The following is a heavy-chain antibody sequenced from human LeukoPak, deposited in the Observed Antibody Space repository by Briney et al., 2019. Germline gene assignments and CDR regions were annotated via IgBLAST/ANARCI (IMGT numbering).Heavy chain of an antibody. CDR1: GGSISTNC. J-gene: IGHJ4*02. V-gene: IGHV4-4*07. CDR2: IYTSGSP. D-gene: IGHD6-19*01. Sequence: SETLSLTCNVSGGSISTNCWSWIRQPAGKGLEWIGHIYTSGSPNYNPSLRSRVTMSVDTSKNQISLKLSSVTAADTAVYYCARGSEQWLTYFDYWGLGTQVTVSS. CDR3: ARGSEQWLTYFDY.